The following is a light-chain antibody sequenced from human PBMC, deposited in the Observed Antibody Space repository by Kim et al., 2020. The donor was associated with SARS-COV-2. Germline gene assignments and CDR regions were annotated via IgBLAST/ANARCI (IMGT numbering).Light chain of an antibody. CDR1: SLRTYY. CDR3: NSRDSNDYVV. Sequence: SSELTQDPAVSVALGQTVRITCQGDSLRTYYAAWYQQKPGQAPKVVIYGKDNRTSGVPDRFSGSSSGNTDYLTITGTQAGDEADYYCNSRDSNDYVVFGG. CDR2: GKD. J-gene: IGLJ2*01. V-gene: IGLV3-19*01.